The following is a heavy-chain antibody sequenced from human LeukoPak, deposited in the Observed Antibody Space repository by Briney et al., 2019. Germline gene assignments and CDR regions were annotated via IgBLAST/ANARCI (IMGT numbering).Heavy chain of an antibody. CDR2: IRYDGSKK. V-gene: IGHV3-30*02. D-gene: IGHD2-2*01. J-gene: IGHJ4*02. CDR3: AKGPRYQLPSGGYYFDY. Sequence: PGGALRLSCAASGFTFSSYGLHWVRQAPGKGLEGVAFIRYDGSKKYYADSVKGRFTISRDNSKNTLYLQMNSLRAEDTAVYYCAKGPRYQLPSGGYYFDYWGQGTLVTVSA. CDR1: GFTFSSYG.